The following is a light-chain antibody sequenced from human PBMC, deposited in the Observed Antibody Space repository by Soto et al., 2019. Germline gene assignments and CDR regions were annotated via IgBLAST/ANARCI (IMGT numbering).Light chain of an antibody. CDR2: LGS. V-gene: IGKV2-28*01. J-gene: IGKJ1*01. CDR3: LQHNSYPLT. Sequence: DIVMTQSPLSLPVTPGEPASISCRSSQSLLHSNGYNYLDWYLQKPGQSPQLLIYLGSNRSSGVPDRFSGSGSGTEFTLTISSLQPEDFATYYCLQHNSYPLTFGQGTKVDIK. CDR1: QSLLHSNGYNY.